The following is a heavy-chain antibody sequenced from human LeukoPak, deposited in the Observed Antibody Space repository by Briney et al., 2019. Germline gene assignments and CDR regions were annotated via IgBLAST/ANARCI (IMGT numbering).Heavy chain of an antibody. D-gene: IGHD1-1*01. V-gene: IGHV4-59*01. CDR3: ARDGIMNTFDY. CDR2: IYYSGST. Sequence: KPSETLSLTCTVSGGSISSYYWSWIRQPPGKGLEWIGYIYYSGSTNYNPSLKSRVTISVDTSKNQFSLKLSSVTAADTAVYYCARDGIMNTFDYWGQGTLVTVSS. CDR1: GGSISSYY. J-gene: IGHJ4*02.